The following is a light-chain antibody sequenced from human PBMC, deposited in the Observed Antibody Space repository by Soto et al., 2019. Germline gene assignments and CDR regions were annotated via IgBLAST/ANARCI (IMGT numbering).Light chain of an antibody. J-gene: IGKJ5*01. Sequence: EIVMTQSPAILSLSPGERATLSCRASQSVSSNYLAWYQQKPGQAPRLLIYGASSRATGIPDRFSGSGSGTDFTLTISRLEPEDFAVYYCQQYGSSTITFGQGTRLEIK. CDR3: QQYGSSTIT. CDR2: GAS. V-gene: IGKV3-20*01. CDR1: QSVSSNY.